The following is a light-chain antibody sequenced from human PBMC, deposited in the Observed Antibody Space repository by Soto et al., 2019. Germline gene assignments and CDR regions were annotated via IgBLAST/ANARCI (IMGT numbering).Light chain of an antibody. V-gene: IGKV3-20*01. CDR1: QSVSRSD. Sequence: EIVLTQSPGTLSLSPGERATLSCRASQSVSRSDLAWYQQKPGQAPRLLIFGASSRATGISDRFSGSGSGTDFTLTISRLEPEDSSVYYCQLNGTSRVTFGPGTKVDIK. CDR3: QLNGTSRVT. J-gene: IGKJ3*01. CDR2: GAS.